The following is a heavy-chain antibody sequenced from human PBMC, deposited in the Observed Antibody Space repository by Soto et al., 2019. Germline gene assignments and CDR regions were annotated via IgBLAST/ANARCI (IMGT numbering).Heavy chain of an antibody. J-gene: IGHJ4*02. Sequence: SETLSLTCTVSGGSISSSSYYWGWIRQPPGKGLEWIGSIYYSGSTYCNPSLKSRVTISVDTSKNQFSLKLSSVTAADTAVYYRARHIRYYDILTGYYLAYFDYWGQGTLVTVSS. CDR3: ARHIRYYDILTGYYLAYFDY. V-gene: IGHV4-39*01. D-gene: IGHD3-9*01. CDR2: IYYSGST. CDR1: GGSISSSSYY.